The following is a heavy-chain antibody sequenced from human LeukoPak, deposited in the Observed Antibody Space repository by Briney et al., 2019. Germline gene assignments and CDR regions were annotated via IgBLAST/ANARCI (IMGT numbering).Heavy chain of an antibody. V-gene: IGHV1-8*02. Sequence: ASVKVSCKASGYTFTSYGISWVRQAPGQGLEWMGWMNPNSGNTGYAQKFQGRVTMTRNTSISTAYMELSSLRSEDTAVYYCARGDSSGWNYWGQGTLVTVSS. CDR1: GYTFTSYG. D-gene: IGHD6-19*01. CDR2: MNPNSGNT. J-gene: IGHJ4*02. CDR3: ARGDSSGWNY.